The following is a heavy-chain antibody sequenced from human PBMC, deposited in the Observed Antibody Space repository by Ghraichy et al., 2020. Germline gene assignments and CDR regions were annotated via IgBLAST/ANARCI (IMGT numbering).Heavy chain of an antibody. J-gene: IGHJ4*02. V-gene: IGHV4-34*01. CDR1: GGSFSGYY. D-gene: IGHD6-19*01. CDR2: INHSGST. CDR3: ARETYSRGSFDY. Sequence: ETLSLTCAVYGGSFSGYYWSWIRQPPGKGLEWIGEINHSGSTNYNPSLKSRVTISVDTSKNQFSLKLSSVTAADTAVYYCARETYSRGSFDYWGQGTLVTVSS.